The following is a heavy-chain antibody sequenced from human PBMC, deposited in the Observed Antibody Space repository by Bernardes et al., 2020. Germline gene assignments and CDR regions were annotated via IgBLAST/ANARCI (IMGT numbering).Heavy chain of an antibody. V-gene: IGHV4-39*01. CDR1: GGSISNTSLY. J-gene: IGHJ4*02. Sequence: SETLSLTCSVSGGSISNTSLYWAWPRQPPGKGLEYIGNVYYRGSTYYNPSLKSRVTISIDTSKNQFSLNLRSVTATDTAIYYCATHVASVGAAGFWGQGTLVTVSS. CDR2: VYYRGST. CDR3: ATHVASVGAAGF. D-gene: IGHD6-13*01.